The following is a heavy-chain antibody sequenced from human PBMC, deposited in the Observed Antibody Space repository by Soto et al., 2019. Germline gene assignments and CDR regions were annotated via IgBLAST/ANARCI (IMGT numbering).Heavy chain of an antibody. J-gene: IGHJ2*01. Sequence: QLQLQESGSGLVKPSQTLSLTCAVSGCSISSGCYYWSWIRQPPGKGLEGIGYIYPSESSYSNPSLNSRFTVSVDRSQHQFSLQLSSVTAADTAGYYCDRDPGLWGRGTMASVSS. CDR3: DRDPGL. CDR1: GCSISSGCYY. CDR2: IYPSESS. V-gene: IGHV4-30-2*01.